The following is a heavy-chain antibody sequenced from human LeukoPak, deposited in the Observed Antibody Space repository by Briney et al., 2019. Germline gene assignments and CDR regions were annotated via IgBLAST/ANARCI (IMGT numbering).Heavy chain of an antibody. D-gene: IGHD2-2*01. CDR3: ARAYCSSTSCRGADPHAWDAFDI. CDR1: GGTFSSYA. Sequence: GSSVKVSCKASGGTFSSYAISWVRQAPGQGLEWMGRIIPIFGIANYAQKFQGRVTITADKSTSTAYMELSSLRSEDTAVYYCARAYCSSTSCRGADPHAWDAFDIWGQGTMVTVSS. J-gene: IGHJ3*02. V-gene: IGHV1-69*04. CDR2: IIPIFGIA.